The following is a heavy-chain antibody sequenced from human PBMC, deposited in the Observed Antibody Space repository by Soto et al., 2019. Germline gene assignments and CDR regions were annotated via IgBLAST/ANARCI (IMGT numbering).Heavy chain of an antibody. V-gene: IGHV6-1*01. CDR1: GDSVSSNSAA. CDR3: ARATGIAVAGTGGLVYY. CDR2: TYYRSKWYN. J-gene: IGHJ4*02. Sequence: SQTLSLTCAISGDSVSSNSAAWNWIRQSPSRGLEWLGRTYYRSKWYNDYAVSVKSRITINPDTSKNQFSLQLNSVTPEDTAVYYCARATGIAVAGTGGLVYYWGQGTLVTVSS. D-gene: IGHD6-19*01.